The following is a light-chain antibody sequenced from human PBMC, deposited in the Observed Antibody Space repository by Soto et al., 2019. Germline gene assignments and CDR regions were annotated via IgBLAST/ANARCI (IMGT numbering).Light chain of an antibody. CDR3: HQRQSWPRT. V-gene: IGKV3D-15*03. Sequence: EIVMTQSPGTLSVSPGERATLSCRASQSLNTRLAWYQHRPGQAPRLLIYQTSIRAAGIPARFSASGTGTDFTLTISDVQPEDFAVYYCHQRQSWPRTFGQGTKVDIK. CDR1: QSLNTR. J-gene: IGKJ1*01. CDR2: QTS.